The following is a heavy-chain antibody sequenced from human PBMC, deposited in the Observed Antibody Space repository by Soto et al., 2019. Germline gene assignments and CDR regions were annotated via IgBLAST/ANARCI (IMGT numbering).Heavy chain of an antibody. CDR2: IYHSGST. J-gene: IGHJ5*02. Sequence: TVSLTCAVSGGSISSGRYSWSWVRQPPGKGLEWIGYIYHSGSTYYNPSLKSRVTISVDRSKNQFSLKLSSVTPADTAVYYCARVPSPWGQGTLVTVSS. V-gene: IGHV4-30-2*01. CDR1: GGSISSGRYS. CDR3: ARVPSP.